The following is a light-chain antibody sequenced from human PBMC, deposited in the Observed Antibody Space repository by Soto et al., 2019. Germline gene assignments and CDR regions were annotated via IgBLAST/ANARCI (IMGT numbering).Light chain of an antibody. J-gene: IGLJ3*02. V-gene: IGLV1-47*02. CDR3: GAWDARLSTWV. CDR2: TNY. CDR1: SSNIGSDY. Sequence: QPVLTQPPSASGTPGQRVTISCSGSSSNIGSDYVYWFQQLPGTAPTLLIYTNYQQPSGVPDRFSASKSGTSASLAISGLRSDEEADYWCGAWDARLSTWVFGGGTKLTVL.